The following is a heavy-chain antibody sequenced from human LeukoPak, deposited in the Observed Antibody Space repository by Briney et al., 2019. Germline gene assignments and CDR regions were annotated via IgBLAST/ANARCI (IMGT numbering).Heavy chain of an antibody. CDR3: ARDLGPLDPFDY. J-gene: IGHJ4*02. CDR1: GYTFTGYY. Sequence: ASVKASCKASGYTFTGYYMHWVRQAPGQGLEWMRWINPNSGGTNYAQKFQGRVTMTRDTSISTAYMELSRLRSDDTAVYYCARDLGPLDPFDYWGQGTLVTVSS. CDR2: INPNSGGT. V-gene: IGHV1-2*02.